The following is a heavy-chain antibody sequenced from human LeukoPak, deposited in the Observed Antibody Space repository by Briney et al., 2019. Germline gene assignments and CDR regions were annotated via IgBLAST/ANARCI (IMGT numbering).Heavy chain of an antibody. J-gene: IGHJ4*02. CDR3: ARGGWGAKYYDILTGSSDYDY. CDR1: GFTFSSYA. Sequence: KTGGSLRLSCAASGFTFSSYAMHWVRQAPGKGLEYVSAISSNGGSTYCANSVKGRFTISRDNSKNTLYLQMGSLRAEDMAVYYCARGGWGAKYYDILTGSSDYDYWGQGTLVTVSS. CDR2: ISSNGGST. D-gene: IGHD3-9*01. V-gene: IGHV3-64*01.